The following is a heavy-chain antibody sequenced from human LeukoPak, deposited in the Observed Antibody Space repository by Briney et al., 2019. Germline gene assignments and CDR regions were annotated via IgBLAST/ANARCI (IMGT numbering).Heavy chain of an antibody. CDR1: GFTFSSYS. D-gene: IGHD6-13*01. V-gene: IGHV3-21*01. CDR2: ISSSSSYI. Sequence: GGSLRLSCAASGFTFSSYSMNWVRQAPGKGLEWVSSISSSSSYIYYADSVKGRFTISRDNAKNSLYPQMNSLRAEDTAVYYCARDGFGIAAASDYWGQGTLVTVSS. J-gene: IGHJ4*02. CDR3: ARDGFGIAAASDY.